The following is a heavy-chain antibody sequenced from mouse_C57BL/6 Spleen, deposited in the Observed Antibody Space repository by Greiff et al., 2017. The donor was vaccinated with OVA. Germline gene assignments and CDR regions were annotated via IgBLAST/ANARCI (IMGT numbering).Heavy chain of an antibody. CDR1: GYAFSSSW. V-gene: IGHV1-82*01. Sequence: VQVVESGPELVKPGASVKISCKASGYAFSSSWMNWVKQRPGKGLEWIGRIYPGDGDTNYNGKFKGKATLTADKSSSTAYMQLSSLTSEDSAVYFCARAYYYGSSYWFAYWGQGTLVTVSA. CDR2: IYPGDGDT. D-gene: IGHD1-1*01. CDR3: ARAYYYGSSYWFAY. J-gene: IGHJ3*01.